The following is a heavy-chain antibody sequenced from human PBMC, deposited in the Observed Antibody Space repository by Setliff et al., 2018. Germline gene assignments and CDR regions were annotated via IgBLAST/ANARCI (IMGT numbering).Heavy chain of an antibody. J-gene: IGHJ4*02. Sequence: SETLSLTCAVSGASISSGPYYWTWIRQPAGKGLEWVGRLHTSGTTTYNLSLKSRVTMSMDKANNQFSLGVTSVTAADTAVYFCARDNTIVGATDYWGQGILVTVSS. V-gene: IGHV4-61*02. CDR3: ARDNTIVGATDY. D-gene: IGHD1-26*01. CDR2: LHTSGTT. CDR1: GASISSGPYY.